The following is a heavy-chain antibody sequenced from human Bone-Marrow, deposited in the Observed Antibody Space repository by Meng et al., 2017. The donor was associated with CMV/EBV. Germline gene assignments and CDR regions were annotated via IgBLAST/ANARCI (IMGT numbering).Heavy chain of an antibody. CDR1: GGSISSSNW. CDR2: IYHSGST. V-gene: IGHV4-4*02. Sequence: GSLRLSCAVSGGSISSSNWWSWVSQPPGKGLEWIGEIYHSGSTNYNPSLKSRVTISVDKSKNQFSLKLSSVTAADTAVYYCARTRYCSSTSCGRDYYYGMDVWGQGTTVTVSS. J-gene: IGHJ6*02. CDR3: ARTRYCSSTSCGRDYYYGMDV. D-gene: IGHD2-2*01.